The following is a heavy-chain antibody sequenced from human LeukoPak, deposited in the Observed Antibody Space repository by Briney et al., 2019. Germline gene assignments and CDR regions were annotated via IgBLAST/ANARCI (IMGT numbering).Heavy chain of an antibody. CDR3: AKDSDDSSGYYYVRVPPSPTGEFDY. V-gene: IGHV3-23*01. J-gene: IGHJ4*02. Sequence: PGGSLRLSCAAPGFTFSSSAMSWVRQVPGKGLEWVSGISASGGSTSYADSVKGRFTISRDNSKNTLYLQMNSLRAEDTAVYYCAKDSDDSSGYYYVRVPPSPTGEFDYWGQGTLVTVSS. CDR2: ISASGGST. CDR1: GFTFSSSA. D-gene: IGHD3-22*01.